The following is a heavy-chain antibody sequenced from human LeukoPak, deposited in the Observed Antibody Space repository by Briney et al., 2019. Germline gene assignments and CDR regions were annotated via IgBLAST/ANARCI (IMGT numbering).Heavy chain of an antibody. CDR3: ARDRTRHLY. V-gene: IGHV3-7*01. CDR2: IQPDGGAK. J-gene: IGHJ4*02. D-gene: IGHD2-2*01. Sequence: GASLRLSCAASGFTFSSTWMTWVRQTPGKGLEWVANIQPDGGAKYYVDSVKGRFTISRDNAKNSLYLQMDSLRAEDTAVYYCARDRTRHLYWGQGTLVTVSS. CDR1: GFTFSSTW.